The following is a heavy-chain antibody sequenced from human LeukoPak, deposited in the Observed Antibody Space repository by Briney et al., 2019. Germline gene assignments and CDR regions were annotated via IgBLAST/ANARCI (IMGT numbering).Heavy chain of an antibody. J-gene: IGHJ4*02. CDR1: GYTFSSYG. Sequence: ASVKVSCKASGYTFSSYGIIWVRQAPGQGLQWMGWVSPFNGNTDYAPKLQGRVTMTTDTSTTTAYMELRSLTSDDTAVYYCARRGGSYSHSDFWGQGTLVTVSS. D-gene: IGHD1-26*01. V-gene: IGHV1-18*01. CDR3: ARRGGSYSHSDF. CDR2: VSPFNGNT.